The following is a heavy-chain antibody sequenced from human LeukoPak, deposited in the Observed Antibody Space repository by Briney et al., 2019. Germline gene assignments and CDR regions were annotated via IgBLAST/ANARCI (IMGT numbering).Heavy chain of an antibody. CDR1: GGTFSSYA. CDR2: IIPIFGTA. CDR3: ARGSYSSSWQPEDY. V-gene: IGHV1-69*13. J-gene: IGHJ4*02. Sequence: GASVKVSCKASGGTFSSYAISWVRQAPGQGLEWMGGIIPIFGTANYAQKFQGRVTITADESTSTAYLELSSLRSEDTAVYYCARGSYSSSWQPEDYWGQGTLVTVSS. D-gene: IGHD6-13*01.